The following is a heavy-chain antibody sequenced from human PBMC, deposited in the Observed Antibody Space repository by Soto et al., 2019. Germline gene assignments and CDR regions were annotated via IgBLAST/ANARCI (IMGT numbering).Heavy chain of an antibody. CDR1: GDSISTVDYF. V-gene: IGHV4-30-4*01. CDR3: ARGRYCLTGRCFPNWFDS. CDR2: IYKSATT. Sequence: SETLSLTCSVSGDSISTVDYFWAWIRQPPGQALEYIGYIYKSATTYYNPSFESRVAISLDTSKSQFSLNVSAVTAADTAVYFCARGRYCLTGRCFPNWFDSWGQGTLVTVSS. D-gene: IGHD2-15*01. J-gene: IGHJ5*01.